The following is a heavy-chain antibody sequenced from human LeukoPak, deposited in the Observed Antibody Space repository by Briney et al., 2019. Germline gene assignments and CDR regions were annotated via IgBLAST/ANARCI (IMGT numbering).Heavy chain of an antibody. CDR3: ARDSASMVRGVLNWFDP. CDR1: GFTFSSYE. J-gene: IGHJ5*02. Sequence: GGSLRLSCAASGFTFSSYEMNWVRQAPGKGLEWVSYISSSSSTIYYADSVKGRFTISRDNAKNSLYLQMNSLRAEDTAVYYCARDSASMVRGVLNWFDPWGQGTLVTVSS. D-gene: IGHD3-10*01. CDR2: ISSSSSTI. V-gene: IGHV3-48*01.